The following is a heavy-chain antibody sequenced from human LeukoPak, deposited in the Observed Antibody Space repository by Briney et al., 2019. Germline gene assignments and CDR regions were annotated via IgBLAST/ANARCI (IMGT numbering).Heavy chain of an antibody. CDR2: ISAYNGNT. CDR3: ARDKDIVVVVAATRNNWFDP. CDR1: GYTFTGYY. J-gene: IGHJ5*02. Sequence: ASVKVSCKASGYTFTGYYMHWVRQAPGQGPEWMGWISAYNGNTNYAQKLQGRVTMTTDTSTSTAYMELRSLRSDDTAVYYCARDKDIVVVVAATRNNWFDPWGQGTLVTVSS. D-gene: IGHD2-15*01. V-gene: IGHV1-18*04.